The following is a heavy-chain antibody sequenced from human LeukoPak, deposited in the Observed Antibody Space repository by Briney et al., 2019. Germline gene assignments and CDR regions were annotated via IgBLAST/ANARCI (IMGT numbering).Heavy chain of an antibody. V-gene: IGHV4-34*01. D-gene: IGHD1-26*01. CDR3: VRARSRGANYFDY. J-gene: IGHJ4*02. CDR1: GGSFSGYY. Sequence: IPSETLSLTCAVYGGSFSGYYWSWIRQPPGKGLEWIGEINHSGSTNYNPSLKSRVTISVDTSKNQFSLKLSSVTAADTAVYYCVRARSRGANYFDYWGQGTLVTVSS. CDR2: INHSGST.